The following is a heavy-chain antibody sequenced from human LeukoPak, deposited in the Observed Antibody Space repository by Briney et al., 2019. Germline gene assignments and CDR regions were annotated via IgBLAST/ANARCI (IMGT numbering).Heavy chain of an antibody. CDR2: INGRGSNT. Sequence: PGGSLRLSCAASRFTFSSYAMNWVRQAPGKGLEWVSSINGRGSNTYYADSVRGRFTISRDNSKNTLYLRMDSLRAEDTAVYYCAKGGYYYMDVWGKGTTVTVSS. CDR1: RFTFSSYA. D-gene: IGHD3-16*01. V-gene: IGHV3-23*01. J-gene: IGHJ6*03. CDR3: AKGGYYYMDV.